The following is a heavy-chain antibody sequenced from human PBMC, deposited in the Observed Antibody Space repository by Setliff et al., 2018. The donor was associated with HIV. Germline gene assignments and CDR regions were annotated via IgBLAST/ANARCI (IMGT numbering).Heavy chain of an antibody. CDR3: ARYKWNNWIFGWFDP. CDR2: ISGGSTSHM. V-gene: IGHV3-11*06. D-gene: IGHD1-20*01. Sequence: LRLSCAASGFTFSDHYMSWIRQAPGKGLEWVSYISGGSTSHMNYADSVKGRFTISRDNAKNSLYLQMNSLRAEDTAVYYCARYKWNNWIFGWFDPWGQGTQVTISS. CDR1: GFTFSDHY. J-gene: IGHJ5*02.